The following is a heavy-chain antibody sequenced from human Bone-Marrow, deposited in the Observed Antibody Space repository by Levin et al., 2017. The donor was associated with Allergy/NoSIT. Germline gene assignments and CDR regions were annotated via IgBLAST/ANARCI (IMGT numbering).Heavy chain of an antibody. D-gene: IGHD3-10*01. V-gene: IGHV4-34*01. CDR3: AREGLLWFGGNWFDP. Sequence: SETLSLTCAVYGGSFSGYYWSWIRQPPGKGLEWIGEINHSGSTNYNPSLKSRVTISVDTSKNQFSLKLSSVTAADTAVYYCAREGLLWFGGNWFDPWGQGTLVTVSS. CDR1: GGSFSGYY. CDR2: INHSGST. J-gene: IGHJ5*02.